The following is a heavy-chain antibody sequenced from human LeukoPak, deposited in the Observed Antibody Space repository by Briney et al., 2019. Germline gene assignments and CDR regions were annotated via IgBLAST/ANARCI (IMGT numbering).Heavy chain of an antibody. CDR3: ARDPGIAAAGDY. J-gene: IGHJ4*02. Sequence: GGSLRLSCAASGFTFSSYSMNWVRQAPGRGLEWVSSIRFTGSYIYYADSVKGRFTISRDNAKNSLYLQMNSLRAEDTAVYYCARDPGIAAAGDYWGQGTLVTVSS. D-gene: IGHD6-13*01. CDR2: IRFTGSYI. V-gene: IGHV3-21*01. CDR1: GFTFSSYS.